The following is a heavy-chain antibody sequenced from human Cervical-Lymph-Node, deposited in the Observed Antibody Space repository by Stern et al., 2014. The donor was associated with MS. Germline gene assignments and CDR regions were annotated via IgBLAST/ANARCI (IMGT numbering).Heavy chain of an antibody. Sequence: EVPLLESGGNLVQPGGSLRLYCAASGFPFSSHGLSWVRPAPAKGIEWISTISNSGDGTYYGDSVTGRFTISRDNSKNTVFLQMNSLRVEDTALYYCAKASRTSMFDYWGQGTLVTVSS. V-gene: IGHV3-23*01. CDR2: ISNSGDGT. CDR3: AKASRTSMFDY. J-gene: IGHJ4*02. D-gene: IGHD2/OR15-2a*01. CDR1: GFPFSSHG.